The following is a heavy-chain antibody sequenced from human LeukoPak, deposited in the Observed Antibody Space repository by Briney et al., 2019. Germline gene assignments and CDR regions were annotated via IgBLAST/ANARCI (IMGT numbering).Heavy chain of an antibody. Sequence: PGGPLRLSCAASGFTFSSYAMSWVRQAPGKGLEWVSAISGSGGSTYYADSVKGRFTISRDNSKNTLYLQMNSLRAEDTAVYYCAKDYYDSSGYQLSGYFDYWGQGTLVAVSS. CDR2: ISGSGGST. V-gene: IGHV3-23*01. CDR1: GFTFSSYA. J-gene: IGHJ4*02. CDR3: AKDYYDSSGYQLSGYFDY. D-gene: IGHD3-22*01.